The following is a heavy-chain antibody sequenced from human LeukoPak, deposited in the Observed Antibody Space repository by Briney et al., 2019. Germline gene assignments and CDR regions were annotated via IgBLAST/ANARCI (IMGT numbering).Heavy chain of an antibody. CDR3: ARGEAVRGTDH. Sequence: GGSLRLSCAASGFTFSSYSMNWVRQAPGKGLVWLSRINGDGYSISYADSVKGRFTISRDNAKNTLYLQMNSLRAEDTAMYYCARGEAVRGTDHWGRGALVTVSS. CDR2: INGDGYSI. J-gene: IGHJ4*02. CDR1: GFTFSSYS. D-gene: IGHD2-15*01. V-gene: IGHV3-74*01.